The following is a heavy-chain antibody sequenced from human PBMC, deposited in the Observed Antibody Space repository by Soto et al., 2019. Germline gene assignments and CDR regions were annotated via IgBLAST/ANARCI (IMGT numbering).Heavy chain of an antibody. CDR2: IYHSGST. V-gene: IGHV4-4*02. CDR3: ARDLVVPAANGAFDI. Sequence: PSETLSLTCAVSGGSISSSNWWSWVRQPPGKGLEWIGEIYHSGSTNYNPSLKSRVTISVDTSKNQFSLKLSSVTAADTAVYYCARDLVVPAANGAFDIWGQGTMVTVSS. CDR1: GGSISSSNW. D-gene: IGHD2-2*01. J-gene: IGHJ3*02.